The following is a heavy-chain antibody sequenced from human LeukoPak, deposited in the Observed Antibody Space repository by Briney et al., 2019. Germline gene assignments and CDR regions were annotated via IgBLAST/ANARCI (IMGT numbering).Heavy chain of an antibody. CDR1: GYSISNGYY. CDR3: AREKSSGYADY. CDR2: IYHSGNT. Sequence: SETLSLTCAVSGYSISNGYYWGWIRQPPGKGLEWIGSIYHSGNTYYSPSLKSRITISVDTSKNQFSLKPSSVTAADTAVYFCAREKSSGYADYWGQGTLVTVSS. J-gene: IGHJ4*02. D-gene: IGHD3-22*01. V-gene: IGHV4-38-2*02.